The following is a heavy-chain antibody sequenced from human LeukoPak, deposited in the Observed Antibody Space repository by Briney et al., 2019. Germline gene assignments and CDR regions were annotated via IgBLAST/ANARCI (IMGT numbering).Heavy chain of an antibody. CDR3: ARVHYSSSWYYFDY. Sequence: SETLSLTCTVSGGSISSYYWSWVRQPPGKGLGGIGDIYYRGSTNYNPSLKSRVTISVDTSKNQFSLKLSSVTAADTAVYYCARVHYSSSWYYFDYWGQGTLVTVSS. CDR1: GGSISSYY. D-gene: IGHD6-13*01. V-gene: IGHV4-59*01. J-gene: IGHJ4*02. CDR2: IYYRGST.